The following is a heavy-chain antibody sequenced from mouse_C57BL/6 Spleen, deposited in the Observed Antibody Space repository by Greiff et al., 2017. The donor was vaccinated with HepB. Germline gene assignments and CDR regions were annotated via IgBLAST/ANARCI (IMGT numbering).Heavy chain of an antibody. CDR1: GYTFTSYW. V-gene: IGHV1-64*01. J-gene: IGHJ1*03. D-gene: IGHD2-4*01. CDR2: IHPNSGST. Sequence: QVQLQQSGAELVKPGASVKLSCKASGYTFTSYWMHWVKQRPGQGLEWIGMIHPNSGSTNYNEKFKSKATLTVDKSSSTAYMQLSSLTSEDSAVYYCAKDYYDYDGYFDVWGTGTTVTVSS. CDR3: AKDYYDYDGYFDV.